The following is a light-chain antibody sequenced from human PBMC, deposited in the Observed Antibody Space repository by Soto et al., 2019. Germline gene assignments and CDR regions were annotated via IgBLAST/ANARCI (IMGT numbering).Light chain of an antibody. J-gene: IGKJ1*01. CDR3: QQYNTWPRT. CDR1: QSVSNN. Sequence: EIVLTQSPGTLSLSPGERATLSCRASQSVSNNYLAWYQQKPGQAPRLLIQRASTRATGIPARFSGSGSGTEFTLTISSLQSEDFAVYFCQQYNTWPRTFGQGTKVDI. CDR2: RAS. V-gene: IGKV3-15*01.